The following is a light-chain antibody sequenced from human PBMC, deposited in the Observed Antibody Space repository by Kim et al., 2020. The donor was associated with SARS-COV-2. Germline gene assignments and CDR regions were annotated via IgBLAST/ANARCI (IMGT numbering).Light chain of an antibody. J-gene: IGLJ2*01. V-gene: IGLV2-14*03. CDR3: CSYTSSSTLL. CDR1: SSDVGDSDY. CDR2: DVS. Sequence: QSALTQPASVSGSPGQSITISCTGTSSDVGDSDYVSWYQQHPGKAPKLMVFDVSYRPSGVSNRFSGSKSGNTASLTISGLQAGDEADYYCCSYTSSSTLLFGGGTQLTVL.